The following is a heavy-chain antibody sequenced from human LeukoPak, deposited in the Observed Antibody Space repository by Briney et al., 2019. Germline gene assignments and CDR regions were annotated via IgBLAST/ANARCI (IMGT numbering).Heavy chain of an antibody. CDR2: IYSSGTT. V-gene: IGHV4-39*07. CDR1: GVSISNSNYY. J-gene: IGHJ3*02. Sequence: SETLSLTCTVSGVSISNSNYYWGWIRQPPGKGLEWIGTIYSSGTTYYNPSLRSRVTLSMDTSKNQVSLDLSAVTAADTAVYYCAKLLLPASKGAFIIWGLGTLVTVSS. CDR3: AKLLLPASKGAFII. D-gene: IGHD2/OR15-2a*01.